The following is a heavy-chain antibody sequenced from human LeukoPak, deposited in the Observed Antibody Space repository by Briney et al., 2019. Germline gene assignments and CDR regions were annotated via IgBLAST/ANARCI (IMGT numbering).Heavy chain of an antibody. CDR2: MSHTGST. CDR1: GYSISSGYY. J-gene: IGHJ5*02. CDR3: AKITPGDYARERFNWFDP. V-gene: IGHV4-38-2*02. Sequence: SETLSLTCTVSGYSISSGYYWGWIRQPPGKGLEYLGSMSHTGSTHYSPSLKSRVTISVDTSKNQVSLKLSSVTAADTAVYYCAKITPGDYARERFNWFDPWGQGTLVTVSS. D-gene: IGHD4-17*01.